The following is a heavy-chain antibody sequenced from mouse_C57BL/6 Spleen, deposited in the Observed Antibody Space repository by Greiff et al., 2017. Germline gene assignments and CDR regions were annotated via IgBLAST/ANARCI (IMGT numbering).Heavy chain of an antibody. D-gene: IGHD1-1*01. Sequence: QVQLKESGAELVKPGASVKISCKASGYAFSSYWMNWVKQRPGKGLEWIGQIYPGDGDTNYNGKFKGKATLTADKSSSTAYMQLSSLTSEDSAVYCCARDYYGSRGGAMDYWGQGTSVTVSS. CDR2: IYPGDGDT. J-gene: IGHJ4*01. V-gene: IGHV1-80*01. CDR1: GYAFSSYW. CDR3: ARDYYGSRGGAMDY.